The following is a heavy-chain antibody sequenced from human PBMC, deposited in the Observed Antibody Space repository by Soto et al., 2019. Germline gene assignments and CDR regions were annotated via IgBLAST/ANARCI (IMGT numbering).Heavy chain of an antibody. V-gene: IGHV3-48*03. J-gene: IGHJ4*02. CDR2: ISSSGSTI. CDR3: ARDLNKYYYDSTNPPY. CDR1: GFTFSSYE. D-gene: IGHD3-22*01. Sequence: GGSLRLSCAASGFTFSSYEMNWVRQAPGKGLEWVSYISSSGSTIYYADSVKGRFTISRDNAKNSLYLQMNSLRAEDTAVYYCARDLNKYYYDSTNPPYWGQGNLVTVSS.